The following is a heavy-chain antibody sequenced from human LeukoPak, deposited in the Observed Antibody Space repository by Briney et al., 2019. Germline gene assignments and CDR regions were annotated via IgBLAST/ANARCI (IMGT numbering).Heavy chain of an antibody. Sequence: SETLSLTCTVSGYSISSGYYWGWIRQPPGKGLEWIGSIYHSGTTYYNPSLKSRVTISVDTSKNQFSLKLSSVTAADTAVYYCARVHISLLDTFDYWGQGTLVTVSS. J-gene: IGHJ4*02. D-gene: IGHD3-3*02. CDR1: GYSISSGYY. CDR3: ARVHISLLDTFDY. CDR2: IYHSGTT. V-gene: IGHV4-38-2*02.